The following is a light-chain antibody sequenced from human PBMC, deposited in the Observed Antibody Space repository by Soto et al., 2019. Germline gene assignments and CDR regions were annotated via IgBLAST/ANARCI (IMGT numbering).Light chain of an antibody. CDR3: AAWDDSLSGVL. Sequence: QSVLTQPPSTSGTPGQRVVIPCSGSSSNIENYYAYWYQQRPGTAPKLLIYRNNQRPSGVPDRFSGSKSGPSASLAISGLRSEDEADYYCAAWDDSLSGVLFGGGTKLTVL. V-gene: IGLV1-47*01. CDR1: SSNIENYY. J-gene: IGLJ2*01. CDR2: RNN.